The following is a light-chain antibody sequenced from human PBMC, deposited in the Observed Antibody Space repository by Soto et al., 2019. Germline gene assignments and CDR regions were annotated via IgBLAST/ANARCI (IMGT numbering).Light chain of an antibody. CDR2: GNS. J-gene: IGLJ3*02. Sequence: QSVLTQPPSVSGAPGQRVPISCTERSYNIGAGYDVHWYQQLPGTAPKPLIYGNSNRPSGVPDRFSGSKSGTSASLAITGLQAEDEADYYCQSYDSSLSGWVFGGGTKVTVL. V-gene: IGLV1-40*01. CDR3: QSYDSSLSGWV. CDR1: SYNIGAGYD.